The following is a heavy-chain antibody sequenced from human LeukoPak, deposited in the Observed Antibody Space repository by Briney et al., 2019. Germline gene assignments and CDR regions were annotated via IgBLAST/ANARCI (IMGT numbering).Heavy chain of an antibody. D-gene: IGHD6-19*01. CDR1: GYSFTNYW. CDR3: ARQQFSSGHDAFDL. Sequence: PGESLKISCKGSGYSFTNYWIGWVRQMSGKGLEWMGIIYPGDSDTRYSPSFQGQVTISADKSISTAYLQWSSLKASDTAFYYCARQQFSSGHDAFDLWGQGTMVTVSS. V-gene: IGHV5-51*01. J-gene: IGHJ3*01. CDR2: IYPGDSDT.